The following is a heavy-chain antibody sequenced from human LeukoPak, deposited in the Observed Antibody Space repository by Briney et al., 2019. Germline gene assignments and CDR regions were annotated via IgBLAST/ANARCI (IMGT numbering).Heavy chain of an antibody. CDR3: ARVRSYYDSSGTFDY. V-gene: IGHV4-4*07. CDR2: IYTSGST. Sequence: SETLSLTCTVSGGSISSYYWSWIRQPAGKGLEWIGRIYTSGSTNYNPSLKSRVTMSVDTSKNQFSLKLSSVTAADTAVYSCARVRSYYDSSGTFDYWGQGTLVTVSS. J-gene: IGHJ4*02. CDR1: GGSISSYY. D-gene: IGHD3-22*01.